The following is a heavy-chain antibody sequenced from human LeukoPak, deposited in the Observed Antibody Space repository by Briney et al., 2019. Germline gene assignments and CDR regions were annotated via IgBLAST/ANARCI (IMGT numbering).Heavy chain of an antibody. D-gene: IGHD6-19*01. CDR3: ARLIAVAGTEPDY. J-gene: IGHJ4*02. CDR1: GFAFSFFA. V-gene: IGHV3-23*01. CDR2: ITGSGGGT. Sequence: GGSLRLSCEASGFAFSFFAMSWLRQPPGKGLEWVSTITGSGGGTYYAASVKGRFTISRDNSKNTLFLQMNSLRAEDTAMYYCARLIAVAGTEPDYWGQGTLVTVSS.